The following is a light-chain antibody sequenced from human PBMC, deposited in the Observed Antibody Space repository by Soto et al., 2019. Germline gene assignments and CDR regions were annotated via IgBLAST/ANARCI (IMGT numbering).Light chain of an antibody. CDR2: GAS. J-gene: IGKJ1*01. CDR3: QQYNNWTPMA. Sequence: EIVMTQSPATLSVSPGERATLSCRASQSVSSNLAWYQQKPGQAPRLLIYGASTRATGIPARFSGSGSGTEFTLTLSSLQSEDFAVYYCQQYNNWTPMAFGQGTKVEIK. V-gene: IGKV3-15*01. CDR1: QSVSSN.